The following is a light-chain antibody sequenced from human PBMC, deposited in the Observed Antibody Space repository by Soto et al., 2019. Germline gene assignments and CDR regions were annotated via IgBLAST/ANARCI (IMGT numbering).Light chain of an antibody. Sequence: SYELTQPPSVSVAPGQTARITCGGSNIGRKSVHWYQQKPGQAPVLVVYDDGDRTTGIPERFSGSKSGNTATLTTSRVEAGDEADYYCQVWDTTNPVIFGGGTKVTVL. V-gene: IGLV3-21*02. J-gene: IGLJ2*01. CDR2: DDG. CDR3: QVWDTTNPVI. CDR1: NIGRKS.